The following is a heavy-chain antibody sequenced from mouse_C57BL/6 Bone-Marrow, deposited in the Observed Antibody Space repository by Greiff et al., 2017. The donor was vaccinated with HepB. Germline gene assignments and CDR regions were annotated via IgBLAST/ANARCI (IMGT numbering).Heavy chain of an antibody. CDR2: IYPGSGNT. D-gene: IGHD2-5*01. CDR3: ARWKYSNYLGY. J-gene: IGHJ4*01. CDR1: GYTFTDYY. Sequence: QVQLQQSGAELVRPGASVKLSCKASGYTFTDYYINWVKQRPGQGLEWIARIYPGSGNTYYNEKFKGKATLTAEKSSSTAYMQLSSLTSEDSAVYFCARWKYSNYLGYWGQGTSVTVSS. V-gene: IGHV1-76*01.